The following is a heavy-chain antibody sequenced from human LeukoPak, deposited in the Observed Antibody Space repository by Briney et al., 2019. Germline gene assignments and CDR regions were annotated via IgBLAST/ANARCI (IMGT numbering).Heavy chain of an antibody. CDR2: ISSSGSTI. V-gene: IGHV3-11*01. CDR1: GFTFSDYY. CDR3: AKEIYGDPTGGRFQH. Sequence: PGGSLRLSCAASGFTFSDYYMSWIRQAPGKGLEWVSYISSSGSTIYYADSVKGRFTISRDNAKNSLYLQMKSLRAEDTAVYYCAKEIYGDPTGGRFQHWGQGTLVTVSS. D-gene: IGHD4/OR15-4a*01. J-gene: IGHJ1*01.